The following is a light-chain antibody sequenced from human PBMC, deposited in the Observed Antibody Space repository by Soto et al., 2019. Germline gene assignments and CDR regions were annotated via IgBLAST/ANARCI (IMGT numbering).Light chain of an antibody. CDR3: QQRSSWPPALS. CDR1: QSVSSSY. J-gene: IGKJ4*01. CDR2: GAS. V-gene: IGKV3D-20*02. Sequence: EIVLTQSPGTLSLSPGERATLSCRASQSVSSSYLAWYQQKPGQAPRLLIYGASNRATGIPDRFSGSGSGTDFTLTISRLEPEDFAVYYCQQRSSWPPALSFGGGTKVDIK.